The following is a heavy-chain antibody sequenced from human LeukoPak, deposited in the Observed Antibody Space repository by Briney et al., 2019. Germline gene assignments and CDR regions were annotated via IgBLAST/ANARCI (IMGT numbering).Heavy chain of an antibody. V-gene: IGHV3-23*01. Sequence: WGSLRLSCAASGLTFSQYGMSWVRQAPGKGLEWVSGISGSGTTTYYADSVRGRFTISRDNSKNTLYLQMHSLRVEDAAVYYCAKGHTDSGTGFDCWGQGTLVTVSS. CDR3: AKGHTDSGTGFDC. D-gene: IGHD1-14*01. CDR1: GLTFSQYG. J-gene: IGHJ4*02. CDR2: ISGSGTTT.